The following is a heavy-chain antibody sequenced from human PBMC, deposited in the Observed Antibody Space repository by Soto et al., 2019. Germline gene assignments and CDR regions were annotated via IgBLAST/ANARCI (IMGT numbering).Heavy chain of an antibody. J-gene: IGHJ4*02. V-gene: IGHV4-4*02. CDR2: IFHSGST. D-gene: IGHD1-26*01. CDR1: GGSIRSNNW. Sequence: QVQLQESGPGLVKPSGILSLTCAVSGGSIRSNNWWSWVRQPPGKGLEWIGEIFHSGSTHYNPSLKTRVTISVDKSKNQFSLKLSSVTAADTAVYYCARVYSGSYSDYWGQGTLVTVS. CDR3: ARVYSGSYSDY.